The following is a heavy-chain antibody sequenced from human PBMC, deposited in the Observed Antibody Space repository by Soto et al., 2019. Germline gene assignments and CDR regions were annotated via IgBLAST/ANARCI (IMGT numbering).Heavy chain of an antibody. CDR1: GGSISSSSYY. Sequence: SETLSLTCTVSGGSISSSSYYWGWIRQPPGKGLEWIGSIYYSGSTYYNPSLKSRVTISVDTSKNQFSLKLSSVTAADTAVYYCASQGAKCYYYYGMDVWGQG. CDR3: ASQGAKCYYYYGMDV. J-gene: IGHJ6*01. CDR2: IYYSGST. D-gene: IGHD1-26*01. V-gene: IGHV4-39*01.